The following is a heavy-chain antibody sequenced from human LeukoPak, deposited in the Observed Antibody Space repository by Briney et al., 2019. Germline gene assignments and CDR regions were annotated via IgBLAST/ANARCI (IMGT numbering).Heavy chain of an antibody. Sequence: SETLSLTCTGSGGSISSYYWSWIRQPPGKGLEWIWYIYYSGSTNYNPSLKSRVTISVDTSKNQFSLKLSSVSAADTAVYYCARESGSYFRGWFDPWGQGTLVTVSS. D-gene: IGHD1-26*01. V-gene: IGHV4-59*01. J-gene: IGHJ5*02. CDR3: ARESGSYFRGWFDP. CDR1: GGSISSYY. CDR2: IYYSGST.